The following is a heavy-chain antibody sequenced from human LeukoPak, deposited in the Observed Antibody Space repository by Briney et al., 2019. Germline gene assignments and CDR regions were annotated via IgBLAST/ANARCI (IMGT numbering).Heavy chain of an antibody. Sequence: PSETLSLTCTVSGGSISSYYWGWIRQPAGKGLEWIGRIYTSGSTNYNPSLKSRVTMSVDTSKNQFSLKLSSVTAADTAVYYCARDPIYYGSGSYLDRGARGDYWGQGTLVPVSS. V-gene: IGHV4-4*07. D-gene: IGHD3-10*01. CDR1: GGSISSYY. CDR2: IYTSGST. J-gene: IGHJ4*02. CDR3: ARDPIYYGSGSYLDRGARGDY.